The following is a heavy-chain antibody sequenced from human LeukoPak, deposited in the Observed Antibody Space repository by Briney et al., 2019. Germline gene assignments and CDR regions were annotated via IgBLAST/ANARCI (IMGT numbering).Heavy chain of an antibody. CDR1: GFTVSSNY. Sequence: PGGSLRLSCAASGFTVSSNYMSWVRQAPGKGLEWVSVIYSGGSTYYADSVKGRFTISRDNSKNTLYLQMNSLRAEDTAVYYCAREHYFYYIDGWGKGTTVTVSS. V-gene: IGHV3-66*01. CDR3: AREHYFYYIDG. J-gene: IGHJ6*03. CDR2: IYSGGST.